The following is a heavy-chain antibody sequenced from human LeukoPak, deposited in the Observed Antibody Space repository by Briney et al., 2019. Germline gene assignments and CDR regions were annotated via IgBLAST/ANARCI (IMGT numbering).Heavy chain of an antibody. CDR3: ARARVVQAAIKLFSYYYYYYMDV. J-gene: IGHJ6*03. D-gene: IGHD2-2*01. CDR2: INHRENT. CDR1: RGSFSGYY. Sequence: PSETLSLTCAVYRGSFSGYYWTWIPQPPGKVLEWIREINHRENTSDNPSLTSRVHISVDTSKNQFSLTVSSVTAADTAVYSCARARVVQAAIKLFSYYYYYYMDVWGRGTTVTVSS. V-gene: IGHV4-34*01.